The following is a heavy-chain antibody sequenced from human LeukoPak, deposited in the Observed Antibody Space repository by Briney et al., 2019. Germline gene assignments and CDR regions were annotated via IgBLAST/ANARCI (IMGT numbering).Heavy chain of an antibody. J-gene: IGHJ4*02. CDR2: INSNSGGT. D-gene: IGHD6-13*01. CDR3: ARSLAAAVIDY. Sequence: GASVKLSCKASGYTFTGYYMHWVRLPPGQGLEWMGWINSNSGGTNYAQKFQGRVTMTRDTSISTAYMELSRLRFDDTAVYYCARSLAAAVIDYWGQGTLVTVSS. CDR1: GYTFTGYY. V-gene: IGHV1-2*02.